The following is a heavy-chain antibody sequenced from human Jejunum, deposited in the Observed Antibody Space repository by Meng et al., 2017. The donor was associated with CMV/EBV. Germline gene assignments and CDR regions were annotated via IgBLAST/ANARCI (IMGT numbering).Heavy chain of an antibody. D-gene: IGHD1-26*01. CDR3: ARQDATSWDFDF. CDR1: GYSFHGYY. Sequence: SCKTSGYSFHGYYIHWVRQGPGQGLEWMGWINPNSRDTNYAQKFQGWVAMTGDTSINTVYMEMTRLTSGDTAVYYCARQDATSWDFDFWGQGTLVTVSS. J-gene: IGHJ4*02. CDR2: INPNSRDT. V-gene: IGHV1-2*04.